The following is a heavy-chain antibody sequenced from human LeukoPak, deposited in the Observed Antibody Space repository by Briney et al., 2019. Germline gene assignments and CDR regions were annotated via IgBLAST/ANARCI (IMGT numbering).Heavy chain of an antibody. CDR2: INQDGSEK. J-gene: IGHJ5*02. CDR3: ARPLKYYYGSETYFWFDP. V-gene: IGHV3-7*01. Sequence: GGSLRLSCAAPGFTFTTYWMGWVRQAPGKGLESVANINQDGSEKYYVDSVKRRFTISRDNAKNSLYLQMNSLRAEDAAVYYCARPLKYYYGSETYFWFDPWGQGTLVTVSS. D-gene: IGHD3-10*01. CDR1: GFTFTTYW.